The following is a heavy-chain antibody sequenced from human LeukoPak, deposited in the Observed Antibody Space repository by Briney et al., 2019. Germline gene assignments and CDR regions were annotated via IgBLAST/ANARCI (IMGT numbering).Heavy chain of an antibody. V-gene: IGHV4-34*01. CDR3: ASSMIVKSAFDI. D-gene: IGHD3-22*01. Sequence: SETLSLTCAVYGGSFSGYYWSWIRQPPGKGLEWIGEINHSGSTNYNPSLKSRVTISVGTSKNQFSLKLSSVTAADTAVYYCASSMIVKSAFDIWGQGTMVTVSS. CDR1: GGSFSGYY. J-gene: IGHJ3*02. CDR2: INHSGST.